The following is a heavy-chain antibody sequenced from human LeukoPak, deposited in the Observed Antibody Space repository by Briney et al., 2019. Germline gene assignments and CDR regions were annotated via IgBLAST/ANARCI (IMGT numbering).Heavy chain of an antibody. CDR2: ISSSSSTI. J-gene: IGHJ4*02. CDR1: GFTFSSYS. CDR3: AREVHTIFGVVRIYYFDY. D-gene: IGHD3-3*01. Sequence: PGGSLRLSCAASGFTFSSYSMNWVRQAPGKGLEWVSYISSSSSTIYYADSVKGRFTISRDNAKNSLYLQMNSLRAEDTAVYYCAREVHTIFGVVRIYYFDYWGQGTLVTVSS. V-gene: IGHV3-48*01.